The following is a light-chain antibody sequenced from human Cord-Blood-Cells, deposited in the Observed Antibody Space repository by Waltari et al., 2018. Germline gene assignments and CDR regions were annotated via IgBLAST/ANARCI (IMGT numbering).Light chain of an antibody. CDR3: QQSYSTPPT. J-gene: IGKJ2*01. V-gene: IGKV1-39*01. CDR2: DAS. CDR1: QSISSY. Sequence: DIQMTQSPSSLSASVGDRVTITCRASQSISSYLNWYQQKPGKAPKLLIYDASSLQSGVPSRFSGSGSGTDFTLTISSLQPEDFATYDCQQSYSTPPTFGQGTKLEIK.